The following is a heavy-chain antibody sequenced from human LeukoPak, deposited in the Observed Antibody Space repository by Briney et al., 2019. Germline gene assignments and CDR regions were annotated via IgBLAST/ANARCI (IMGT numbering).Heavy chain of an antibody. J-gene: IGHJ4*02. CDR3: ARAIAVAGEFDY. CDR2: ISISGSDT. Sequence: GGSLRLSCAASGFAFSDYYMSWIRQAPGKGLDWLSYISISGSDTFYADTVSGRFSISRDNAKNSLYLQMNSLRAEDTAVYYCARAIAVAGEFDYWGQGTLVTVSS. D-gene: IGHD6-19*01. CDR1: GFAFSDYY. V-gene: IGHV3-11*04.